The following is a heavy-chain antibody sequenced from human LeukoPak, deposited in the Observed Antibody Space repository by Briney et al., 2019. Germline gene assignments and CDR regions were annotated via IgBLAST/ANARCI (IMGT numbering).Heavy chain of an antibody. D-gene: IGHD5-24*01. V-gene: IGHV3-21*04. CDR1: GFTFSSYS. J-gene: IGHJ3*02. Sequence: GGSLRLSCAASGFTFSSYSMNWVRQAPGKGLEWVSSISSSSSYIYYADSVKGRFTISRDNAKNSLYLQMNSLRTDDTAVYYCVKDRKSRDLDSLDIWGQGTMVTVSS. CDR3: VKDRKSRDLDSLDI. CDR2: ISSSSSYI.